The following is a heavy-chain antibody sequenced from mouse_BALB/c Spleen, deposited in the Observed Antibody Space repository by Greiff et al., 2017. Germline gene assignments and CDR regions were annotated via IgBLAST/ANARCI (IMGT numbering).Heavy chain of an antibody. J-gene: IGHJ4*01. CDR2: IDPYDSET. Sequence: QVQLQQSGAELVRPGTSVKVSCKASGYAFTNYLIEWVKQRPGQGLEWIGRIDPYDSETHYNQKFKDKAILTVDKSSSTAYMQLSSLTSEDSAVDYYARRTAFREAMDYWGQGTSVTVSS. V-gene: IGHV1-54*01. CDR3: ARRTAFREAMDY. CDR1: GYAFTNYL.